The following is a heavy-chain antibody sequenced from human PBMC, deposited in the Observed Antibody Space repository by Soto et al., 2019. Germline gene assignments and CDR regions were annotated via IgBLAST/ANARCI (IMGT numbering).Heavy chain of an antibody. CDR1: GGSISSGDYY. D-gene: IGHD3-10*01. V-gene: IGHV4-30-4*01. J-gene: IGHJ4*02. CDR3: ARVGGFGATTIDY. CDR2: IYYSGST. Sequence: QVQLQESGPGLVKPSQTLSLTCTVSGGSISSGDYYWSWIRQPPGKGLEWIGYIYYSGSTYYNPSLKSRGTISVDTSKNQFSPKLSSVTAAATAVYYCARVGGFGATTIDYWGQGTLVTVSS.